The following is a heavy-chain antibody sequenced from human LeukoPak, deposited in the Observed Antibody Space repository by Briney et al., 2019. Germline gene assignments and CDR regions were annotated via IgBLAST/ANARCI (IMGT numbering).Heavy chain of an antibody. V-gene: IGHV3-30*18. CDR1: GFTFSSYG. CDR2: ISYDGSNK. CDR3: AKNFEH. D-gene: IGHD3-9*01. J-gene: IGHJ1*01. Sequence: GGSLRLSCAASGFTFSSYGMHWVRQAPGKGLEWVAVISYDGSNKYSADSVKGRFTISRDNSKNTLYLQMNSLRAEDTAVYYCAKNFEHWGQGTLVTVSS.